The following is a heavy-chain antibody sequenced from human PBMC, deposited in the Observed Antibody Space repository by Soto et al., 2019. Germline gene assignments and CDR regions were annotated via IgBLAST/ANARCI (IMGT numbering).Heavy chain of an antibody. CDR3: ARDRVLRFLEWLPYYGMDV. Sequence: GSLRLSCAASGFTFSSYWMSWVRQAPGKGLEWVANIKHDGSEKYYVDSVKGRFTISRDNAKNSLYLQMNSLRAEDTAVYYCARDRVLRFLEWLPYYGMDVWGQGTTVTVSS. J-gene: IGHJ6*02. V-gene: IGHV3-7*01. CDR1: GFTFSSYW. D-gene: IGHD3-3*01. CDR2: IKHDGSEK.